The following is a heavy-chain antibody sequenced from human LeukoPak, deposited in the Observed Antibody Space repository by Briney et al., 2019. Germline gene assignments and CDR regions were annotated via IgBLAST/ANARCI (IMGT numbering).Heavy chain of an antibody. D-gene: IGHD4-17*01. CDR2: ISFDGSDK. CDR1: GFTFSLYG. CDR3: ARGEFDYGDYGQLMALDY. J-gene: IGHJ4*02. Sequence: PGGSLRLSCAASGFTFSLYGMHWVRQAPGKGLEWVAVISFDGSDKYYADFVKGRFTISRDNSKNTVYLQMNSLRAEDTAVYYCARGEFDYGDYGQLMALDYWGQGTLVTVSS. V-gene: IGHV3-30*03.